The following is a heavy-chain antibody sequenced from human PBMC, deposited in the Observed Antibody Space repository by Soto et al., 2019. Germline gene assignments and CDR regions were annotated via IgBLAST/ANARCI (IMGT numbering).Heavy chain of an antibody. D-gene: IGHD3-10*01. V-gene: IGHV3-11*01. CDR3: ARLVQGPGLYYMDV. Sequence: PGGSLRLSCAASGFSFSDYYMTWIRQVPGKGLGWVSHLSTRGSDKYYADSVRGRFTVSRDNVKNSLFLQMDSLRAEDTAVYYCARLVQGPGLYYMDVWGKGTTVTVAS. CDR1: GFSFSDYY. J-gene: IGHJ6*03. CDR2: LSTRGSDK.